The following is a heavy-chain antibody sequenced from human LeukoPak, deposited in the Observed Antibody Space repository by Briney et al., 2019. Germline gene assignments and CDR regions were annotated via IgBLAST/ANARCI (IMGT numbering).Heavy chain of an antibody. D-gene: IGHD4-17*01. Sequence: PGGSLRLSCTASGFTFSTYTMIWVRQAPLKGLEWVSSVSSDSSHIYYAESLKGRVTISRDNAKNSAYLQMNSLRAEDTAVYYCARQKHYGASHDYWGQGTLVTVSS. J-gene: IGHJ4*02. CDR3: ARQKHYGASHDY. CDR2: VSSDSSHI. V-gene: IGHV3-21*01. CDR1: GFTFSTYT.